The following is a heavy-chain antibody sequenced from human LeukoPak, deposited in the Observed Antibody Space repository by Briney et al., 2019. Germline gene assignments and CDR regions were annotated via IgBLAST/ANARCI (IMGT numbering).Heavy chain of an antibody. Sequence: ASVKVSCKASGYTFTSYGISWVRQAPGQGLEWMGWISAYNGNTNYAQKLQGRGTMTTDTSTSTAYMELRSLRSDDTAVYYCARDSPARGFFDYWGQGTLVTVSS. J-gene: IGHJ4*02. D-gene: IGHD6-6*01. CDR2: ISAYNGNT. CDR3: ARDSPARGFFDY. V-gene: IGHV1-18*01. CDR1: GYTFTSYG.